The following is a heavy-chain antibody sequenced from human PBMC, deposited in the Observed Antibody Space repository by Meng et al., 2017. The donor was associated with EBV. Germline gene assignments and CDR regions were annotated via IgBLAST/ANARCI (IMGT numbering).Heavy chain of an antibody. CDR3: ARGGGPRMPFDL. V-gene: IGHV1-3*01. CDR1: VYRISTDA. J-gene: IGHJ4*02. Sequence: VLVGPSLAKVKKPAAPVSLSCTDCVYRISTDAIHCVPPASGRRVEWVGRFNGSNGDTAYSQKVQGRVTITSDTSASTAYMDLSRVTSEDTAVYFCARGGGPRMPFDLWGQGTLVTVSS. CDR2: FNGSNGDT. D-gene: IGHD2-15*01.